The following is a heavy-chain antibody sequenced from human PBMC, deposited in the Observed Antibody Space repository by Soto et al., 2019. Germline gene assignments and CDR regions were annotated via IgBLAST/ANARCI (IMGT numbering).Heavy chain of an antibody. Sequence: PSETLSLTCIVSGGSLSSGDYYWSWLRQHTGKGLEWIGYITYSGSTYYNPSLKSRVTISIDTSNNQFSLKLNSVTAADTAVYYCAREDWADKARFDSWGQGTLVTVSS. CDR1: GGSLSSGDYY. CDR3: AREDWADKARFDS. CDR2: ITYSGST. D-gene: IGHD2-21*01. J-gene: IGHJ5*01. V-gene: IGHV4-31*03.